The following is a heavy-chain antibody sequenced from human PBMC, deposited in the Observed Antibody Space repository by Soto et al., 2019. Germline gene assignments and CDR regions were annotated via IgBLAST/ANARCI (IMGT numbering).Heavy chain of an antibody. CDR1: GFTFSSYA. Sequence: VWSLRLSCAASGFTFSSYAMSWVRQAPGKWLEWVSAISGSGGITYYADFAKGRFTISRDNSKNTLYLQINSLRAEETAVYYCAKGKKYYDSSGYLGYWGQGTLVTVSS. D-gene: IGHD3-22*01. J-gene: IGHJ4*02. CDR2: ISGSGGIT. V-gene: IGHV3-23*01. CDR3: AKGKKYYDSSGYLGY.